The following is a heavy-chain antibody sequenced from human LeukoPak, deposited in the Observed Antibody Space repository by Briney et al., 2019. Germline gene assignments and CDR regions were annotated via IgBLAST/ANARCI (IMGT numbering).Heavy chain of an antibody. CDR1: GVSISSQY. Sequence: SQTLSLTCTVCGVSISSQYWRWLRQHKRKGMEWIGYIYFSGTTNYTPSLKSRVTISIATPNNQFSLKLSSVTAADTGVYYCARGLGAVAGRIYDGFDMWGQGTMVTVSS. CDR2: IYFSGTT. D-gene: IGHD6-19*01. CDR3: ARGLGAVAGRIYDGFDM. V-gene: IGHV4-59*11. J-gene: IGHJ3*02.